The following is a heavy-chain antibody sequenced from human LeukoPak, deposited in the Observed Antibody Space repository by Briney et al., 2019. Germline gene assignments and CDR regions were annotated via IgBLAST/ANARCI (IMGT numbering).Heavy chain of an antibody. CDR1: GFTFSSYA. CDR3: ARDLLGGYDFEGSS. J-gene: IGHJ5*02. CDR2: ISSSSSYI. Sequence: PGGSLRLSCAASGFTFSSYAMSWVRQAPGKGLEWVSSISSSSSYIYYADSVKGRFTISRDNAKNSLYLQMNSLRAEDTAVYYCARDLLGGYDFEGSSWSQGTLVTVSS. D-gene: IGHD5-12*01. V-gene: IGHV3-21*01.